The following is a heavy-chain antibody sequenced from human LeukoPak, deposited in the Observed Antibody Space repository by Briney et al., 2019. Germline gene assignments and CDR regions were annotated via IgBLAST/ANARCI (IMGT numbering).Heavy chain of an antibody. D-gene: IGHD4-17*01. J-gene: IGHJ4*02. Sequence: KASETLSLTCTVSGGSISSSSYYWGWIRQPPGKGLEWIGSIYYSGSTYYNPSLKSRVTISVDTSKNQFSLKLSSVTAADTAVYYCARDLGESDYWGQGTLVTVSS. CDR3: ARDLGESDY. V-gene: IGHV4-39*07. CDR1: GGSISSSSYY. CDR2: IYYSGST.